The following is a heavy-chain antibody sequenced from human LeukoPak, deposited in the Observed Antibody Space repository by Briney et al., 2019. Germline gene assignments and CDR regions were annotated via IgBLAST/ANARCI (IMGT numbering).Heavy chain of an antibody. Sequence: SETLSLTCTVSGGSISSYYWSWIRQPPGKGLEWIGYIYYSGSTNYNPSLKSRVTISVDTSKNQFSLKLSSVTAADTAAYYCARVDPAPDRYYFDYWGQGTLVTVSS. CDR1: GGSISSYY. CDR3: ARVDPAPDRYYFDY. J-gene: IGHJ4*02. CDR2: IYYSGST. V-gene: IGHV4-59*01.